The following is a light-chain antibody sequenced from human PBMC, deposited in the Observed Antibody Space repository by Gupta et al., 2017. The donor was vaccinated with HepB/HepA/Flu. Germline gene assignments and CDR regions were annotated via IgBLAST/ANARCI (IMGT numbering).Light chain of an antibody. J-gene: IGLJ2*01. CDR3: CSYAGSNTLI. CDR2: GVT. CDR1: STDIGRYNL. Sequence: QSALTQPASVSGSPGQSITMSCTGTSTDIGRYNLVSWYQQQLGKAPKLMIYGVTNRPPGVSSRFSASKSGNTASLTISGLQPEDEADYFCCSYAGSNTLIFGGGTKLTVL. V-gene: IGLV2-23*02.